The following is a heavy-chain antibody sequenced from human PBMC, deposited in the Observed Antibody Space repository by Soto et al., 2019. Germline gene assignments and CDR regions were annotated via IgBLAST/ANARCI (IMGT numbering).Heavy chain of an antibody. Sequence: QVQLVESGGGVVQPGRSLRLSCAASGFSFSSYGMQWVRQAPGKGLEWVDVISYDGSNKYYADSVKDRFTISRDNSKKTLYLQMNSLRADDTAVYYCVAGQYFFDYCGQGTLVTVSS. CDR1: GFSFSSYG. J-gene: IGHJ4*02. CDR2: ISYDGSNK. V-gene: IGHV3-30*03. CDR3: VAGQYFFDY. D-gene: IGHD6-19*01.